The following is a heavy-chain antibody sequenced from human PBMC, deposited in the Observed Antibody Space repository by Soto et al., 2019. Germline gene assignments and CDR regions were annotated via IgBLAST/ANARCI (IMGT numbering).Heavy chain of an antibody. J-gene: IGHJ3*02. CDR1: GGSFSGYY. CDR2: INHSGST. V-gene: IGHV4-34*01. Sequence: SETLSLTCAVYGGSFSGYYWSWIRQPPGKGLEWIGEINHSGSTNYNPSLKSRVTISVDTSKNQFSLKLSSVTAADTAVYYCARDSLRFLEWYQNHDAFDIWGQGTMVTVSS. CDR3: ARDSLRFLEWYQNHDAFDI. D-gene: IGHD3-3*01.